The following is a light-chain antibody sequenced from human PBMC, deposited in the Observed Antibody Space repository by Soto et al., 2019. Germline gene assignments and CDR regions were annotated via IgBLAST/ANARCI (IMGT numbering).Light chain of an antibody. CDR3: QQYGSSPYT. J-gene: IGKJ2*01. CDR2: GAS. V-gene: IGKV3-20*01. Sequence: EIELTQSPGTLSLSPGERATLSCRASQSVSSSYLAWYQQKPGPAPRLLIYGASSKATGIPDRFSGSGSGTDFPLSISRLEHEDFAVYYCQQYGSSPYTFGQGTKLEIK. CDR1: QSVSSSY.